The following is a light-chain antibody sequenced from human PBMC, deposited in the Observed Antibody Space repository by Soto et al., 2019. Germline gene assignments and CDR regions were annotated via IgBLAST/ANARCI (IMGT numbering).Light chain of an antibody. CDR2: GAS. J-gene: IGKJ1*01. CDR1: QTISHY. V-gene: IGKV1-39*01. Sequence: DIQMTQSPSSLSASVGDRVTITCRASQTISHYLNWYQQKPGKAPKLLIYGASSLQSGVPSRFSGSGSGTDFTLSINSLQPEDFATYYCEQSYSTRWTFGQGTKLEIK. CDR3: EQSYSTRWT.